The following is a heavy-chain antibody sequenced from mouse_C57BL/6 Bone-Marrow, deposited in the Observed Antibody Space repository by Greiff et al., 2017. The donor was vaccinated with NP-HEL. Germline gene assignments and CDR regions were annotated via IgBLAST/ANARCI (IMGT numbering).Heavy chain of an antibody. J-gene: IGHJ1*03. CDR3: ARKGYFDV. CDR2: LYPGDGDT. CDR1: GYAFSSSW. Sequence: QVQLQQSGPELVKPGASVKISCKASGYAFSSSWMNWVKQRPGKGLEWIGRLYPGDGDTNYNGKFKGKATLTADKSSSTAYMQLSSLTSEDSAVYFCARKGYFDVWGTGTTVTVSS. V-gene: IGHV1-82*01.